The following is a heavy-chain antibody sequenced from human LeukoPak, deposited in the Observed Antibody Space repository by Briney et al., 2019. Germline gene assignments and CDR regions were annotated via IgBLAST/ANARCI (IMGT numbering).Heavy chain of an antibody. D-gene: IGHD3-22*01. V-gene: IGHV4-31*03. J-gene: IGHJ3*02. CDR2: IYYSGST. CDR1: GGSISNGAYY. CDR3: ARGVTMIAFDI. Sequence: SETPSLTCTVSGGSISNGAYYWTWIRQPPGKGLEWIGYIYYSGSTYYNPSLKSRVTISVDTSKNQFSLKLSSVTAADTAVYYCARGVTMIAFDIWGQGTMVTVSS.